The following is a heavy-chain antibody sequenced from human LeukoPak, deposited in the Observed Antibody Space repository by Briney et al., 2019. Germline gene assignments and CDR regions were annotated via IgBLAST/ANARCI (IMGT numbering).Heavy chain of an antibody. CDR2: IHQDGGEK. D-gene: IGHD5-18*01. V-gene: IGHV3-7*03. CDR3: AKDTAMGTDFDY. J-gene: IGHJ4*02. CDR1: GFTFSHYW. Sequence: GGSLRLSCTASGFTFSHYWMTWVRQAPGKGLEWVANIHQDGGEKHYVDSVKGRFTISRDNSKNTLYLQMNSLRAEDTAVYYCAKDTAMGTDFDYWGQGTLVTVSS.